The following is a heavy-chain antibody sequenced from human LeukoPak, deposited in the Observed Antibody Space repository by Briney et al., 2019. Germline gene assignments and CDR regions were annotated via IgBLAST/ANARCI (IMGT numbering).Heavy chain of an antibody. CDR3: AREQQQLVLYYYYYYMDV. J-gene: IGHJ6*03. CDR2: IYRGGST. D-gene: IGHD6-13*01. Sequence: GSLRLSCAASGFTVSSNYMSWVRQAPGKGLEWVSVIYRGGSTYYADSVKGRFTISRDDSKNTLYLQMNSLRAEDTAVYYCAREQQQLVLYYYYYYMDVWGKGTTVTISS. CDR1: GFTVSSNY. V-gene: IGHV3-53*01.